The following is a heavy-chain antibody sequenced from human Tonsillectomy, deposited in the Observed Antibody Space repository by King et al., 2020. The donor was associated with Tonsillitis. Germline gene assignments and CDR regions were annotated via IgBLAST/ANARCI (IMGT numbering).Heavy chain of an antibody. CDR1: GGTFSSYA. D-gene: IGHD4-17*01. CDR3: ARGILDYGDYVGIDY. J-gene: IGHJ4*02. Sequence: QLAQSGAEVKKPGSSVKVSCKASGGTFSSYAISWVRQAPGQGLESMGGIFPIFGTANYAQKFQGRVTITADKYTSTAYMELSSLRAEDTAVYYCARGILDYGDYVGIDYWGQGTLVTVSS. CDR2: IFPIFGTA. V-gene: IGHV1-69*06.